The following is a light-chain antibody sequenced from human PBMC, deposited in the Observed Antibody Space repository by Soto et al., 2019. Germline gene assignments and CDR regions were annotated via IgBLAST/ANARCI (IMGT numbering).Light chain of an antibody. Sequence: EIVMTQSPATLSVSPGERATLSCRASQSVDSNLAWYQQKPGQAPRLLMYDASTRATGIPARFSGSGSGTEFTLTISSLQSEDVAVYYCQQYNNWPRAFAQGTKVDIK. J-gene: IGKJ1*01. CDR3: QQYNNWPRA. CDR2: DAS. V-gene: IGKV3-15*01. CDR1: QSVDSN.